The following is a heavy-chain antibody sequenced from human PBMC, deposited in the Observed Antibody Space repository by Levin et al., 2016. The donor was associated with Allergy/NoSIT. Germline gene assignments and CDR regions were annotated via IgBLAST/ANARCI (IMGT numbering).Heavy chain of an antibody. J-gene: IGHJ4*02. CDR3: ARLGYCSSTSCYKEVGSGY. CDR2: ISSSSSYI. V-gene: IGHV3-21*01. Sequence: WIRQPPGKGLEWVSSISSSSSYIYYADSAKGRFTISRDNAKNSLYLQMNSLRAEDTAVYYCARLGYCSSTSCYKEVGSGYWGQGTLVTVSS. D-gene: IGHD2-2*02.